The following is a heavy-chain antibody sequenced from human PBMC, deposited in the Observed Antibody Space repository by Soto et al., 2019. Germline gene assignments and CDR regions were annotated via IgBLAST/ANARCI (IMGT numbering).Heavy chain of an antibody. CDR2: ISWNSGSI. CDR1: GFTFDDYA. D-gene: IGHD3-3*01. J-gene: IGHJ4*02. Sequence: GGSLRLSCAASGFTFDDYAMHWVRQAPGKGLEWVSGISWNSGSIGYADSVKGRFTISRDNAKNSLYLQMNSLRAEDTALYYCAKGDGGYYDRLDYWGQGTLVTVSS. CDR3: AKGDGGYYDRLDY. V-gene: IGHV3-9*01.